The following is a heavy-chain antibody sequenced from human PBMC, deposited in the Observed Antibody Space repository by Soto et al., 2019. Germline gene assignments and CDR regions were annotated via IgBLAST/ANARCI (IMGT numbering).Heavy chain of an antibody. CDR3: ARLVPYYYGMDV. J-gene: IGHJ6*02. CDR2: IYYSGST. D-gene: IGHD3-10*01. V-gene: IGHV4-39*01. Sequence: PSETLSLTCTVSGGSISSSSYYWGWIRQPPGKGLEWIGSIYYSGSTYYNPSLKSRVTISVDTSKNQFSLKLSSVTAADTAVYYCARLVPYYYGMDVWGQGTTVTVSS. CDR1: GGSISSSSYY.